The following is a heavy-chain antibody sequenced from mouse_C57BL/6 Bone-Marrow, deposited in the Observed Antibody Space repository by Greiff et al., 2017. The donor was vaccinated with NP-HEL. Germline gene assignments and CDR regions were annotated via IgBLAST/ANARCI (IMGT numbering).Heavy chain of an antibody. Sequence: EVKLVESGEGLVKPGGSLKLSCAASGFTFSSYAMSWVRQTPEKRLEWVAYISSGGDYIYYADTVKGRFTLSRDNARNTLYLQMSSLKAEDTAMYYCTRVPFDYWGQGTTLTVSS. V-gene: IGHV5-9-1*02. J-gene: IGHJ2*01. CDR3: TRVPFDY. CDR2: ISSGGDYI. D-gene: IGHD5-1*01. CDR1: GFTFSSYA.